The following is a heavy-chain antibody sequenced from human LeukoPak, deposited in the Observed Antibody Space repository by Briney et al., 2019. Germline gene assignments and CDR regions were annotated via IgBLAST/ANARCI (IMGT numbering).Heavy chain of an antibody. CDR2: INWNGGST. D-gene: IGHD2-2*01. CDR3: ARETYCSSTSCSNAFDI. J-gene: IGHJ3*02. V-gene: IGHV3-20*04. Sequence: PGGSLRLSCAASGFTFDDYGMSWVRQAPGKGLEWVSGINWNGGSTGYADSVKGRFTISRDNAKNSLYLQMSSLRAEDTAVYYCARETYCSSTSCSNAFDIWGQGTMVTVSS. CDR1: GFTFDDYG.